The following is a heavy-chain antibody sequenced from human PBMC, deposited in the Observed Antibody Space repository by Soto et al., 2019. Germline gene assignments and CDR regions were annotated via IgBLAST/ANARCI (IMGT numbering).Heavy chain of an antibody. V-gene: IGHV1-18*01. D-gene: IGHD2-15*01. Sequence: QVQLVQSGSEVKKPGASVKVSCKASGYTFTNYGMSWVRQAPGQGREWMGWISAYNGNTNHAQNFQGRVTMTTDTSTNTAYMELRSLRSDDTAVYYCARCYCSVGSCYSCWNFDLWGRGALVTVSS. CDR2: ISAYNGNT. CDR1: GYTFTNYG. CDR3: ARCYCSVGSCYSCWNFDL. J-gene: IGHJ2*01.